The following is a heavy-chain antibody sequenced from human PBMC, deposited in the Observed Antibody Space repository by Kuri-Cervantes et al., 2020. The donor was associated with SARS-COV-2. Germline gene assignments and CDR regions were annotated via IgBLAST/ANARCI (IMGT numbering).Heavy chain of an antibody. CDR2: IRYDGSNK. Sequence: LSLTCAASGFTFSSYGMHWVRQAPGKGLEWVAFIRYDGSNKYYADSVKGRFTISRDNSKNTLYLQMNSLRAEDTAVYYCARDGYRNISRSWYGSYYYYYMDVWGKGTTVTVSS. CDR3: ARDGYRNISRSWYGSYYYYYMDV. CDR1: GFTFSSYG. V-gene: IGHV3-30*02. D-gene: IGHD6-13*01. J-gene: IGHJ6*03.